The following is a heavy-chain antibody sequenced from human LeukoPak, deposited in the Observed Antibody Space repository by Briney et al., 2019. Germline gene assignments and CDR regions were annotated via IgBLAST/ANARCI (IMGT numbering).Heavy chain of an antibody. D-gene: IGHD3-22*01. J-gene: IGHJ6*03. CDR3: ARRKYYYDSSGYYYYYYYMDV. Sequence: GGSLRLSCAASGFTFSSYEMNWVRQAPGKGLEWVSYISSSGSTIYYADSVKGRFTISRDNAENSLYLQMNSLRAEDTAVYYCARRKYYYDSSGYYYYYYYMDVWGKGTTVTVSS. CDR1: GFTFSSYE. V-gene: IGHV3-48*03. CDR2: ISSSGSTI.